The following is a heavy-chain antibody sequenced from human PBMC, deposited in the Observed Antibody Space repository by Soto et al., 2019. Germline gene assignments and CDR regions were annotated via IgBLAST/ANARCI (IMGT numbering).Heavy chain of an antibody. J-gene: IGHJ4*02. CDR2: DFHTGNT. CDR3: ARKAWVRFDY. V-gene: IGHV4-4*02. Sequence: SDTPSLTCSVYGDSISSSVWWTWVRQPPGKGLERIGEDFHTGNTNYNPSLNSQVTMPEDKSTNEFSLKVTSVTAGDTAIYYCARKAWVRFDYWGQGALVTVSS. D-gene: IGHD7-27*01. CDR1: GDSISSSVW.